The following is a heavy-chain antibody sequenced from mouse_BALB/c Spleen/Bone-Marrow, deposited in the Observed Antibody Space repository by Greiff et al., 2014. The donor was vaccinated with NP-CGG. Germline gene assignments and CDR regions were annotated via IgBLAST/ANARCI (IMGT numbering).Heavy chain of an antibody. V-gene: IGHV14-3*02. CDR2: IDPANGNT. Sequence: VQLQQSGAELVKPGASVKLSCTASGFNIKDTYMHWVKQRPEQGLEWIGRIDPANGNTKYDPKFQGKATITADTSSNTAYLQLSSLTSEDTAVYYRAIYYYGNSGFAYWGQGTLVTVSA. CDR3: AIYYYGNSGFAY. D-gene: IGHD1-1*01. CDR1: GFNIKDTY. J-gene: IGHJ3*01.